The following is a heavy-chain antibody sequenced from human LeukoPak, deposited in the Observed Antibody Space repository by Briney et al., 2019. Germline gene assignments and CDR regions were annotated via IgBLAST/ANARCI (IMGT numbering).Heavy chain of an antibody. CDR2: ITTDGSGA. CDR3: AKGVLGAGSLLEYFQH. CDR1: GFAFRNYD. D-gene: IGHD3-10*01. Sequence: GGSLRLSCAASGFAFRNYDMIWVRQAPGRGLEWVSGITTDGSGAYYADSVKGRFTVSRDNSKNTVFLQMNSLRGEDADIYYCAKGVLGAGSLLEYFQHWGQGTLVTVSS. J-gene: IGHJ1*01. V-gene: IGHV3-23*01.